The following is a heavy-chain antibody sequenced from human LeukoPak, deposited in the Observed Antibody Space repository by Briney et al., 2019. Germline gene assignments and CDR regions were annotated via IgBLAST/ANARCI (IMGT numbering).Heavy chain of an antibody. CDR3: ASHGGSGSSNWFDP. V-gene: IGHV3-23*01. D-gene: IGHD3-10*01. Sequence: GGSLRLSCAASGFTFSSYAMSWVRQAPGKGLEWVSAISGSGGSTYYADSVKGRFTISRDNSKNTLYLQMNSLRAEDTAVYYCASHGGSGSSNWFDPWGQGTWSPSPQ. J-gene: IGHJ5*02. CDR2: ISGSGGST. CDR1: GFTFSSYA.